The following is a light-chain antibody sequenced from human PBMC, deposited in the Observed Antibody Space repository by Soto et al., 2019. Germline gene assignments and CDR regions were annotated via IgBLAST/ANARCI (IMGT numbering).Light chain of an antibody. Sequence: IQLTRSPSSLSASVGDRVTITCRASQGISSYLAWYQQKPGKAPKLLIYAASTLQSGVPSRFSGSGSGTDCTLTISSLQPEDFATYYCQQFNSYPSFGQGTRRE. CDR2: AAS. J-gene: IGKJ5*01. CDR1: QGISSY. V-gene: IGKV1-9*01. CDR3: QQFNSYPS.